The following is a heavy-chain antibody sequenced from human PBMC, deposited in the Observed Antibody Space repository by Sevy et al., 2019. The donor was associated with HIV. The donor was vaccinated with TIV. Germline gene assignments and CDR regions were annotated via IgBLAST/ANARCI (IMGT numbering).Heavy chain of an antibody. D-gene: IGHD3-10*01. CDR1: GFTFSSYG. CDR2: IWYDGSNK. CDR3: ARVKITMVRGVTRGGSAFDI. Sequence: GGSLRLSCAASGFTFSSYGMHWVRQAPGKGLEWVAVIWYDGSNKYYADSVKGRFTISRDNSKNTLYLQMNSLRAEDTVVYYCARVKITMVRGVTRGGSAFDIWGQGTMVTVSS. J-gene: IGHJ3*02. V-gene: IGHV3-33*01.